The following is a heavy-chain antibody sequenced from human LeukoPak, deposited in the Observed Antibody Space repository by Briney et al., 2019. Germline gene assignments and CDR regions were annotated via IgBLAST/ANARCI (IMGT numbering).Heavy chain of an antibody. V-gene: IGHV3-9*01. CDR3: AKHMRATNTYSFFGLDV. CDR1: GFTFKDYG. D-gene: IGHD1-26*01. J-gene: IGHJ6*02. Sequence: GGSLRLSCAATGFTFKDYGMHWVRQPPGRGLEWVSSINWNGGGTDYADSVKGRFTVSRDNAKNSLYLQLSSLRPEDTALYYCAKHMRATNTYSFFGLDVWGQGTTVTVSS. CDR2: INWNGGGT.